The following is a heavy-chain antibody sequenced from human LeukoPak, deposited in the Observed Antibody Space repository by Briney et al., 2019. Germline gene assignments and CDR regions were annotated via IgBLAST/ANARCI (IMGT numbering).Heavy chain of an antibody. CDR2: IKQDGSEK. CDR3: ARDRYSSGCHDY. V-gene: IGHV3-7*04. J-gene: IGHJ4*02. Sequence: GGSLRLSCTASGFTFSSYWMSWVRQAPGRGLEWVANIKQDGSEKYYVDSVKGRFTISRDNTKNSLFLQMNSLRAEDTAVYYCARDRYSSGCHDYWGQGTLVTVSS. D-gene: IGHD6-19*01. CDR1: GFTFSSYW.